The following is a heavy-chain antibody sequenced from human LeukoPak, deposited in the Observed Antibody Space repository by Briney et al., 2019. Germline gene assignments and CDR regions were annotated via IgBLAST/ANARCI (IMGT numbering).Heavy chain of an antibody. CDR3: AREILSSWYYAFDI. Sequence: GGSLRLSCAASGFTFSSYSMNWVRQAPGKVLEWVSSISSSSSYIYYADSVNGRFTISRDNAKNSLYLQMNSLRAEDTAVYYCAREILSSWYYAFDIWGQGTMVTVSS. D-gene: IGHD6-13*01. CDR1: GFTFSSYS. CDR2: ISSSSSYI. J-gene: IGHJ3*02. V-gene: IGHV3-21*01.